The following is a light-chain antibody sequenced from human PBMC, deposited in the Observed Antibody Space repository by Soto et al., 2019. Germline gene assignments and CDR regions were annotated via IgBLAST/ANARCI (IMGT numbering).Light chain of an antibody. V-gene: IGKV3-20*01. CDR1: QSITKAY. CDR3: QHSGDFRWT. J-gene: IGKJ1*01. CDR2: GAS. Sequence: VLTQSPGTLALSPGDRATLSCRASQSITKAYLVWYQVKPGQAPRRLIYGASSRATGIPDRFSGRGFGTDFTLTISRLELEDFAVYYCQHSGDFRWTFGQGTKVDIK.